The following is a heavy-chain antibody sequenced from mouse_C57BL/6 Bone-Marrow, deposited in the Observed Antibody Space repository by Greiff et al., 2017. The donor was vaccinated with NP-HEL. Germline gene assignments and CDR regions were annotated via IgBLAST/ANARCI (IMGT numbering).Heavy chain of an antibody. CDR2: IDPEDGET. CDR3: AREGFYDYVWFAY. J-gene: IGHJ3*01. V-gene: IGHV14-2*01. CDR1: GFNIKDYY. D-gene: IGHD2-4*01. Sequence: VQLQQSGAELVKPGASVKLSCTASGFNIKDYYMHWVKQRPEQGLEWIGRIDPEDGETKYAPNFQGKATITADTTSNTTYLQLSSLTSEDTAVYYCAREGFYDYVWFAYWGQVTLVTVSA.